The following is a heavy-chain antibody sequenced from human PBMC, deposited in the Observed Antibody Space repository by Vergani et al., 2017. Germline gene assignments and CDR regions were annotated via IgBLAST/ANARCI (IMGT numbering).Heavy chain of an antibody. CDR3: ARLGVVVPAAIIESVNYYYYGMDV. Sequence: EVQLVQSGAEVKKPGESLRISCKGSGYSFTSYWISWVRQMPGKGLEWMGRIDPSDSYTNYSPSFQGHVTISADKSISTAYLQWSSLKASDTAMYYCARLGVVVPAAIIESVNYYYYGMDVWGQGTTVTVSS. CDR2: IDPSDSYT. D-gene: IGHD2-2*01. V-gene: IGHV5-10-1*03. J-gene: IGHJ6*02. CDR1: GYSFTSYW.